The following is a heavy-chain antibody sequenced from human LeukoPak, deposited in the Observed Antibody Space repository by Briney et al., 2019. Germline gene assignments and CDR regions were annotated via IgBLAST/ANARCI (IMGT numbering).Heavy chain of an antibody. Sequence: GPTLVKPTQTLTLTCTFSGFSLITRGVGVGWIRQPPGRALEWLALIYWDDDKHYSPSLQNRLSSTKDTSKNQVVLTMTNMDPVDTATYYCAHSLALGYDVGTLDYWGGDSGDTVSS. J-gene: IGHJ4*02. D-gene: IGHD5-12*01. CDR3: AHSLALGYDVGTLDY. V-gene: IGHV2-5*02. CDR2: IYWDDDK. CDR1: GFSLITRGVG.